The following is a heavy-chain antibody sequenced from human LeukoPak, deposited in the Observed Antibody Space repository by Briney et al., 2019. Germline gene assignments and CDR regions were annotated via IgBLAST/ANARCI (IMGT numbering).Heavy chain of an antibody. J-gene: IGHJ4*02. V-gene: IGHV3-30*18. Sequence: HPGRSLRLSCAASGFTFSSYGMHWVRQAPGKGLEWVAVISYDGSNKYHADSVKGRFTISRDNSKNTLYLQMNSLRAEDTAVYYCAKDRYRYFDYWGQGTLVTVSS. CDR2: ISYDGSNK. CDR1: GFTFSSYG. D-gene: IGHD3-16*02. CDR3: AKDRYRYFDY.